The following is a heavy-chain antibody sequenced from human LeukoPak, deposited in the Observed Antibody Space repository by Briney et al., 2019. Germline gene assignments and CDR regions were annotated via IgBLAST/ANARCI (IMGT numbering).Heavy chain of an antibody. CDR2: INWNGGST. CDR3: ARLLYNWNDPRLDY. CDR1: GFTFDDYG. J-gene: IGHJ4*02. Sequence: GSLRLSCAASGFTFDDYGMSWVRQAPGKGLEWVSGINWNGGSTGYADSVKGRFTISRDNAKNSLYLQMNSLRAEDTAVYYCARLLYNWNDPRLDYWGQGTLVTVSS. D-gene: IGHD1-20*01. V-gene: IGHV3-20*04.